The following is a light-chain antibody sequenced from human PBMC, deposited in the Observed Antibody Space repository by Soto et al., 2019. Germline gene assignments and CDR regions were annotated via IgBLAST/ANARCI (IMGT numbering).Light chain of an antibody. V-gene: IGLV1-44*01. J-gene: IGLJ1*01. CDR2: SNN. CDR1: SSNIGSNT. Sequence: QSVLTQPPSASGTPGQRVTISCSGSSSNIGSNTVNWYQQLPGTAPKFLIYSNNQRPSGVPDRFSGSKSGTSASLAISGLQSEDEADYYCAAWDDSLNGPLYVFGTGTKLTVL. CDR3: AAWDDSLNGPLYV.